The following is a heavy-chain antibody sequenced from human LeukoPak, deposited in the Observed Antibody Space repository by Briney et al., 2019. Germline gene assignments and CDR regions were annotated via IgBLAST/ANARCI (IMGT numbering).Heavy chain of an antibody. Sequence: GGSLRLSCAASGFTFSEYWMSWVRQAPGKGLERVANIKQDSSEKYYVDSVKGRFTISRDNAKNSLYLQLNTLRAEDTAVYYCVQGWRDNWGQGTLVTVSS. V-gene: IGHV3-7*01. D-gene: IGHD1-1*01. CDR1: GFTFSEYW. CDR2: IKQDSSEK. J-gene: IGHJ4*02. CDR3: VQGWRDN.